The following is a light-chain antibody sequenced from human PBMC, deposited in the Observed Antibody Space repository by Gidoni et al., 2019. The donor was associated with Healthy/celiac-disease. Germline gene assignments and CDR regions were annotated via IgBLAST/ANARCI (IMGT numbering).Light chain of an antibody. CDR2: AAS. J-gene: IGKJ1*01. V-gene: IGKV1-39*01. CDR3: QQSYSTPRT. CDR1: QSISSY. Sequence: DIQMPQSPPSLSASVGDRVTITCRASQSISSYLNWYQQKPGKAPKLLIYAASSLQSGVPSRFSGSGSGTDFTLTISSLQPEDFATYYCQQSYSTPRTFGQXTKVEIK.